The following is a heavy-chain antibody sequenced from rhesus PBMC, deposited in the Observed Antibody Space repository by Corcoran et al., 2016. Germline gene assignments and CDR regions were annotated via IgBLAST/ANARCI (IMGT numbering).Heavy chain of an antibody. CDR2: IDGNIAGT. CDR3: ALQVMWETSTFDY. Sequence: QVQLQESGPGLVKPSETLSLTGAVSVGSFSSYWWSWIRQPPGKGLEWIGNIDGNIAGTNYNPSLKSRVTISKDTSKNQFSLKLSSVTAADTAVYYCALQVMWETSTFDYWGQGVLVTVSS. V-gene: IGHV4-81*01. CDR1: VGSFSSYW. J-gene: IGHJ4*01. D-gene: IGHD1-44*02.